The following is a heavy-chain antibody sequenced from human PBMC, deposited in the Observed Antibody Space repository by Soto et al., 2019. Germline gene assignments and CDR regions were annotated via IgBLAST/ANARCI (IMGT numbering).Heavy chain of an antibody. CDR3: ARGGVVVGAARYGIGYNWFDP. CDR1: GYTFTSYD. CDR2: MNPNSGNT. D-gene: IGHD2-15*01. J-gene: IGHJ5*02. Sequence: GASVKVSCKASGYTFTSYDINWVRQDTGQGIECMGWMNPNSGNTGYAQKFQGRVTMTRNTSISTAYMELSSLRSEDTAVYYCARGGVVVGAARYGIGYNWFDPWGQGTLVTVSS. V-gene: IGHV1-8*01.